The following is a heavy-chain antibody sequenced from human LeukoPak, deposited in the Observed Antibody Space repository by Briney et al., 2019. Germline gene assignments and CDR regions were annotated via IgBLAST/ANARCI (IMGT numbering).Heavy chain of an antibody. CDR1: GYTFTGYY. CDR2: INPNSGGT. J-gene: IGHJ3*02. V-gene: IGHV1-2*04. D-gene: IGHD3-10*02. CDR3: AREMGMLFVIRRDPNAFDI. Sequence: GASVKVSCKASGYTFTGYYMHWVRQAPGQGLEWMGWINPNSGGTNYAQKFQGWVTMTRDTSISTAYMELSRLRSDDTAVYYCAREMGMLFVIRRDPNAFDIWGQGTMVTVSS.